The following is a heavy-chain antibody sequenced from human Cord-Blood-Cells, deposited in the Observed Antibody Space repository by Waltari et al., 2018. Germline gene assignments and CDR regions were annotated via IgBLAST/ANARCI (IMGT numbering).Heavy chain of an antibody. CDR2: INSDGSST. Sequence: EVQLVESGGGLVQPGGSLSLSCAASGSTFSSHWLTWVRTVPGKGLVWVSRINSDGSSTSYADSVKGRFTISRDNAKNTLYLQMNSLRAEDTAVYYCARDLAGDKGDAFDIWGQGTMVTVSS. J-gene: IGHJ3*02. V-gene: IGHV3-74*01. CDR1: GSTFSSHW. D-gene: IGHD7-27*01. CDR3: ARDLAGDKGDAFDI.